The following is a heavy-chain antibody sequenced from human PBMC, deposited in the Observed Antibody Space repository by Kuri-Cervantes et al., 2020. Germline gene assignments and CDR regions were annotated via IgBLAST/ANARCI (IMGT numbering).Heavy chain of an antibody. Sequence: ASVKVSCKASGYTFTSYGISWVRQAPGQGLEWMGWISAYNGNTNYAQKLQGRVTMTTDTSTSTAYMELSSLRSEDTAVYYCAAESLGSVRPGFDPWAREPWSPSPQ. V-gene: IGHV1-18*01. CDR2: ISAYNGNT. CDR1: GYTFTSYG. D-gene: IGHD3-16*01. J-gene: IGHJ5*02. CDR3: AAESLGSVRPGFDP.